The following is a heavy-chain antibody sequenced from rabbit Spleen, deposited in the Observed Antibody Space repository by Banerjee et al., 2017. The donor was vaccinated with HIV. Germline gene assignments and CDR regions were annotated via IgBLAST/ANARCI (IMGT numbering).Heavy chain of an antibody. D-gene: IGHD1-1*01. CDR2: IYGGSSGTP. Sequence: QSLEESGGGLVQPEGSLTLTCTASGFSFSSSYYMCWVRQAPGKGLEWIACIYGGSSGTPYYANWAKGRFTISRTSSTKVTLQMTSLTAADTATYFCARDTSSSFSSYGMDLWGQGTLVTVS. CDR1: GFSFSSSYY. CDR3: ARDTSSSFSSYGMDL. J-gene: IGHJ6*01. V-gene: IGHV1S40*01.